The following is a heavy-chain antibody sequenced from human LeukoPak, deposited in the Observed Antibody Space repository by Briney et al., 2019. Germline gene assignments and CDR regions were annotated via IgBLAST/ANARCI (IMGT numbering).Heavy chain of an antibody. CDR3: STTYYYDSSEGY. Sequence: GGSLRLSCEASGFTFSSYGMHWVRQAPGKGLEWVGRIKSKTDGGTTDYAAPVKGRFTISRDDSKNTLYLQMNSLKTEDTAVYYCSTTYYYDSSEGYWGQGTLVTVSS. D-gene: IGHD3-22*01. CDR1: GFTFSSYG. V-gene: IGHV3-15*07. CDR2: IKSKTDGGTT. J-gene: IGHJ4*02.